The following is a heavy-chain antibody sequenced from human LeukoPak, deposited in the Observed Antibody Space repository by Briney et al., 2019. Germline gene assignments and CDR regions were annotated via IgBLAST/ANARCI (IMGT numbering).Heavy chain of an antibody. V-gene: IGHV3-30*18. CDR3: AKEPTGSGWRYYFDY. Sequence: PGGSLRLSCAASGFTFSSYGMHWVRQAPGKGLEWVAVISYDGSNKYYADSVKGRFTISRDNSKNTLYLQMNSLRAEDTAVYYCAKEPTGSGWRYYFDYWGQGTLVTVSS. J-gene: IGHJ4*02. CDR2: ISYDGSNK. D-gene: IGHD6-19*01. CDR1: GFTFSSYG.